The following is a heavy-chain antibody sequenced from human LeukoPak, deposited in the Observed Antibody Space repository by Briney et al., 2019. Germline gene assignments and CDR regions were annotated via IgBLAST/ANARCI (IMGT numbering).Heavy chain of an antibody. D-gene: IGHD3-22*01. CDR2: ISASGGST. J-gene: IGHJ6*02. V-gene: IGHV3-23*01. CDR1: GFTFSSSA. CDR3: AKDRPYYDKGDMDV. Sequence: GGSLRLSCAASGFTFSSSAMSWVRQVPGKGLEWVSGISASGGSTYYADSVRGRFTISRDNSKNTLYVQMNSLRDEDTAVYYCAKDRPYYDKGDMDVWGQGTMVTVSS.